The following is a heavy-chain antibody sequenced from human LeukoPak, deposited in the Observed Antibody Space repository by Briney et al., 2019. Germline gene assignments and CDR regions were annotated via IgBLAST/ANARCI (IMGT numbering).Heavy chain of an antibody. CDR2: IIGSGGST. CDR1: GFTFSSYA. J-gene: IGHJ6*02. Sequence: GGSLRLSCAASGFTFSSYAMSWVRQAPGKGLEWVSAIIGSGGSTYYADSVKGRFTISRDNSKNTLYLQMNSLRAEDTAVYYCAEGYNSSGYYTNYYYYYGMDVWGQGTMVTVSS. V-gene: IGHV3-23*01. D-gene: IGHD3-22*01. CDR3: AEGYNSSGYYTNYYYYYGMDV.